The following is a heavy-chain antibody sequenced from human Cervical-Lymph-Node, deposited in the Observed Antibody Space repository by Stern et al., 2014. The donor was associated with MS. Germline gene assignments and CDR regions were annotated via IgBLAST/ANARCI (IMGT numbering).Heavy chain of an antibody. V-gene: IGHV4-61*02. CDR3: ARGDDILTDYYKFDL. CDR1: GGSISRVTYS. CDR2: IFTRGIP. J-gene: IGHJ5*02. D-gene: IGHD3-9*01. Sequence: QVQLQESGPGLVRPSQTLSLSCTVSGGSISRVTYSWNWTRQPAGKGLEWIGRIFTRGIPTSTPSLKSGVPISRYPSKTHFSLRLTSWPAADTAVYYCARGDDILTDYYKFDLWGQGTLVTVSS.